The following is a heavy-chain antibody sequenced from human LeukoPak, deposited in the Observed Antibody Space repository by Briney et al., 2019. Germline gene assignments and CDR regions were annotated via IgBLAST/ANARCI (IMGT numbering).Heavy chain of an antibody. Sequence: GGSLRLSCAASGFTFSSYEMNWVRQAPGKGLEWVSYISSSGGTIYYADSVKGRFTISRDNAKNSLYLQMNSLRAEDTAVYYCATGYSSSWYLALGMDVWGQGTTVTVSS. J-gene: IGHJ6*02. CDR1: GFTFSSYE. V-gene: IGHV3-48*03. CDR2: ISSSGGTI. CDR3: ATGYSSSWYLALGMDV. D-gene: IGHD6-13*01.